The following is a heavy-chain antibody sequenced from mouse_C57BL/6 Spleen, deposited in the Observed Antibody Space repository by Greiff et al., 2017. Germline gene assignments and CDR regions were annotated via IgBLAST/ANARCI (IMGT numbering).Heavy chain of an antibody. D-gene: IGHD1-1*01. CDR3: AREDSSSYGKYTLDY. CDR2: IYPGDGDT. CDR1: GYAFSSYW. J-gene: IGHJ2*01. Sequence: VQLQQSGAELVKPGASVKISCKASGYAFSSYWMNWVKQRPGKGLEWIGQIYPGDGDTNYNGKFKGKATLTADKSSSTAYMQLSSLTSDDAAVYFCAREDSSSYGKYTLDYWGQGTTLTVST. V-gene: IGHV1-80*01.